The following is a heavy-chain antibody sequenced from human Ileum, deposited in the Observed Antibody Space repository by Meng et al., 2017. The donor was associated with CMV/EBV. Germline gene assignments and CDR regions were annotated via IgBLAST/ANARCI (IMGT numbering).Heavy chain of an antibody. D-gene: IGHD1-14*01. CDR2: VDPEDGET. CDR3: ATGTQTNDY. CDR1: GYTFTDYY. V-gene: IGHV1-69-2*01. J-gene: IGHJ4*02. Sequence: VPLVQAGAEVKKPWATMKISCKFSGYTFTDYYRHWGQQAPGKGLEWMGLVDPEDGETIYAEKFQGRVTITADTSTDTAYMELSSLRSEDTAVYYCATGTQTNDYWGQGTLVTVSS.